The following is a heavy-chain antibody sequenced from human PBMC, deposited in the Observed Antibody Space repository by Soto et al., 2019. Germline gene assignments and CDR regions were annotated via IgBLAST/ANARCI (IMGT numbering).Heavy chain of an antibody. CDR2: ISSTTNYI. J-gene: IGHJ4*02. CDR3: ARESEDLTSNFDY. CDR1: GFTLTRYG. Sequence: PGGSMRLSCAASGFTLTRYGFNWVRQAPGKRLMWLSSISSTTNYIYYGDSMKGRFTISRDNAKNSLYLEMNSLRAEDTAVYYCARESEDLTSNFDYWGQGTLITVSS. V-gene: IGHV3-21*06.